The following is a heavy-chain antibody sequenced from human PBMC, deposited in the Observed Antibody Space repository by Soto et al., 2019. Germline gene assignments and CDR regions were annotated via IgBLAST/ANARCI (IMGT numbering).Heavy chain of an antibody. Sequence: KPSETLSLTCSVSGASTVSHYHWTWIRQPPGKGLEWMGYIFNSGTTFYNPSLTSQLSISMDTSGNHFSLELRSVTAADTAVYYCALALGPTPGLDYWGQGTLVTVSS. J-gene: IGHJ4*02. CDR3: ALALGPTPGLDY. V-gene: IGHV4-31*02. CDR1: GASTVSHYH. CDR2: IFNSGTT. D-gene: IGHD1-26*01.